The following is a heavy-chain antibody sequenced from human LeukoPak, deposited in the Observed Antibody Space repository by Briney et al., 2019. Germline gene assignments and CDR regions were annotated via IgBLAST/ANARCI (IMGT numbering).Heavy chain of an antibody. CDR2: IYTSGST. J-gene: IGHJ4*02. D-gene: IGHD5-24*01. V-gene: IGHV4-61*02. Sequence: SETLSLTCTVSGGSISSGSYYWSWIRQPAGKGLEWIGRIYTSGSTNYNPSLKSRVTISVDTSKNQFSLKLSSVTAADTAVYYCAGGPWLQLLDYWGQGTLVTVSS. CDR3: AGGPWLQLLDY. CDR1: GGSISSGSYY.